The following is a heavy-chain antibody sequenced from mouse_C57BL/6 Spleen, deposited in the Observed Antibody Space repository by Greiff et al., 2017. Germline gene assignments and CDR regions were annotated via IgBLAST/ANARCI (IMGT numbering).Heavy chain of an antibody. CDR2: VRSKSCNYAT. Sequence: EAGGGLVQPKGSLNLSCAASGFTFNTYALHWVRQAPGKGLEWVARVRSKSCNYATYYADSVKDRFTLSRYNSQSMLYLQMNNLKTEDTAMYYCVRADYYSNYEDDWSQGTSVTVCS. D-gene: IGHD2-5*01. CDR3: VRADYYSNYEDD. J-gene: IGHJ4*01. CDR1: GFTFNTYA. V-gene: IGHV10-3*01.